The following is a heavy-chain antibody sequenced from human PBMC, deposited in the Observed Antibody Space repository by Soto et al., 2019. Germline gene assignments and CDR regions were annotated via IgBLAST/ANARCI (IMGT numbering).Heavy chain of an antibody. J-gene: IGHJ5*02. CDR3: ARLANWNYVGHWFDP. CDR1: GGSISSYY. V-gene: IGHV4-59*01. D-gene: IGHD1-7*01. CDR2: IYYSGST. Sequence: PSETLSLTCTVSGGSISSYYWSWIRQPPGKRLEWIGYIYYSGSTNYNPSLKSRVTISVDTSKNQFSLKLSSVTAADTAVYYCARLANWNYVGHWFDPWGQGTLVTVSS.